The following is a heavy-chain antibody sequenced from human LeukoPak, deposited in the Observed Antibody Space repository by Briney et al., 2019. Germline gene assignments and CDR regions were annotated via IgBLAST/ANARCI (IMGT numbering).Heavy chain of an antibody. J-gene: IGHJ6*02. CDR3: ARAYSSGWYQGMDV. V-gene: IGHV4-59*08. CDR1: GGSISSYY. D-gene: IGHD6-19*01. CDR2: IYYSGST. Sequence: SETLSLTCNVSGGSISSYYWSWIRQPPGKGLEWIGYIYYSGSTNYNPSLKSRVTISVDTSKNQFSLKLSSVTAADTAVYYCARAYSSGWYQGMDVWGQGTTVTVSS.